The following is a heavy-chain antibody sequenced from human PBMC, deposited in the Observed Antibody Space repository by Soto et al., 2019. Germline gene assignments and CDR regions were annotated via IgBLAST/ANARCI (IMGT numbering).Heavy chain of an antibody. CDR3: TTRGVTIFGVVIEY. V-gene: IGHV3-15*01. Sequence: EVQLVESGGGLVKPGGSLRLSCAASGFTFSNAWMSWVRQAPGKGLEWVGRIKSKTDGGITDYAAPVKGRFTISRDDSKNTLYLQMNSLKTEDTAVYYCTTRGVTIFGVVIEYWGQGTLVTVSS. J-gene: IGHJ4*02. CDR1: GFTFSNAW. D-gene: IGHD3-3*01. CDR2: IKSKTDGGIT.